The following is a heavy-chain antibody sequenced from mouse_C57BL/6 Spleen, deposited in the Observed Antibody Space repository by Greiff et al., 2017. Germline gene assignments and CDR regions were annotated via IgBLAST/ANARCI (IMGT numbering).Heavy chain of an antibody. Sequence: EVQLQQSGPELVKPGASVKIPCKASGYTFTDYNMDWVKQSPGKSLEWIGDINPNNGGTIYNQKFKGKATVTVDKSSSTAYMELRSLTSEDTAVYYCARSIYYYGRGDYFDYWGQGTTLTVSS. D-gene: IGHD1-1*01. J-gene: IGHJ2*01. CDR1: GYTFTDYN. V-gene: IGHV1-18*01. CDR3: ARSIYYYGRGDYFDY. CDR2: INPNNGGT.